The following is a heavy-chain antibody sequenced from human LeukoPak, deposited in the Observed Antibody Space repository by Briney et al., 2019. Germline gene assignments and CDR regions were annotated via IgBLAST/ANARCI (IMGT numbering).Heavy chain of an antibody. D-gene: IGHD3-10*01. CDR3: AKDSKRWKTYYYEAGSYYFDY. V-gene: IGHV3-30*02. CDR2: IRYDGSNK. CDR1: GFTFSSYG. Sequence: GGSLRHSCAASGFTFSSYGMHWVRQAPGKGLEWVAFIRYDGSNKYYADSVKGRFTISRDNSKNTLYLQMNSLRPEDTAVYYCAKDSKRWKTYYYEAGSYYFDYWGQGTRVTVSS. J-gene: IGHJ4*02.